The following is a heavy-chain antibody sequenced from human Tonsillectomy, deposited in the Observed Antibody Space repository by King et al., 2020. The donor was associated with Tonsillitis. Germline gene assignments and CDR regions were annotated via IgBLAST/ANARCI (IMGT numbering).Heavy chain of an antibody. D-gene: IGHD5/OR15-5a*01. V-gene: IGHV3-30*18. CDR2: RTYDGSNK. CDR3: AKPLYAYRNYYFYGMDF. Sequence: VQLVESGGGVVQPGRSLRLSCAASGFTFSHYGMHWVRQAPGKGLEWVAVRTYDGSNKWSTGARRGRVTISREHSKNTLYLQRNSLRAEDTAVYYCAKPLYAYRNYYFYGMDFWGQGTTVPVSS. J-gene: IGHJ6*02. CDR1: GFTFSHYG.